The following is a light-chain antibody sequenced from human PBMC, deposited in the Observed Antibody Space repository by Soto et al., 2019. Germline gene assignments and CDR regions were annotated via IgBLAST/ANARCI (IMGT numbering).Light chain of an antibody. Sequence: EIVLTQYPGTLSLSPGERATLSCRASQSVSSSYLAWYQQKPGQAPRLLIYGASSRATGIPDRFSGSGSGTVFTLTISRLEPEDVAVYYCQQYGSSRTFGQGTKVDIK. CDR1: QSVSSSY. V-gene: IGKV3-20*01. CDR2: GAS. CDR3: QQYGSSRT. J-gene: IGKJ1*01.